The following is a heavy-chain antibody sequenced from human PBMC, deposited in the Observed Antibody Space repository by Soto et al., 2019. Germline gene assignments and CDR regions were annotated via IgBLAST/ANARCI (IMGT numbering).Heavy chain of an antibody. CDR1: GFTFSSYA. V-gene: IGHV3-23*01. J-gene: IGHJ4*02. CDR2: ISGSGGST. CDR3: AKGHERIGWFGESLSDY. Sequence: GGSLRLSCAASGFTFSSYAMSWVRQAPGKGLEWVSAISGSGGSTYYADSVKGRFTISRDNSKNTLYLQMNSLRAEDTAVYYCAKGHERIGWFGESLSDYWGQGTLVTVSS. D-gene: IGHD3-10*01.